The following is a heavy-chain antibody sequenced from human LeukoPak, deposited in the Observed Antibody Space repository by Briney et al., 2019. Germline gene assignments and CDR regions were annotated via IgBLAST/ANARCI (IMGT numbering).Heavy chain of an antibody. Sequence: GGSLRLSCTVSGFIFDTYSMNWVRQAPGKGLEWVSYISRDSSTIYYADSVKGRFTISRDNAKNSLYLQMNSLRAEDTAVYYCARDWPGGSAGQGFYDYWGQGTLVTVSS. CDR2: ISRDSSTI. V-gene: IGHV3-48*04. D-gene: IGHD6-25*01. CDR3: ARDWPGGSAGQGFYDY. J-gene: IGHJ4*02. CDR1: GFIFDTYS.